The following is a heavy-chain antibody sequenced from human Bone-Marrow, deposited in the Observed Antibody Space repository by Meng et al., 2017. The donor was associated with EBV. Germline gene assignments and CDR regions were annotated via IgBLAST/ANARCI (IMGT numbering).Heavy chain of an antibody. Sequence: QVWVGQSGAEGMNAGHTGKVSCLPSGGTSNSDAVRWGRQAPGQGLEGMGGLIPMSGAPHYAQKFQGRVTITADESTSTHYMDLSNLRSDDTAMYYCASESGRGFTPDYWGQGTLVTVSS. CDR1: GGTSNSDA. D-gene: IGHD3-10*01. CDR2: LIPMSGAP. V-gene: IGHV1-69*01. J-gene: IGHJ4*02. CDR3: ASESGRGFTPDY.